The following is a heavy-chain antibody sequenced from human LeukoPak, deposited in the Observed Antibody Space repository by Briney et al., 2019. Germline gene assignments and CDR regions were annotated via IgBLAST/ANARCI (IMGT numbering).Heavy chain of an antibody. Sequence: SETLSLTCAVYGGSFSGYYWSWLRQPPGKGLEWIGEINHSGSTNYNPSLKSRVTISVDTSKNQFSLKLSSVTAADTAVYYCARRRPIVGATTGLDYWGQGTLVTVSS. D-gene: IGHD1-26*01. CDR1: GGSFSGYY. CDR2: INHSGST. J-gene: IGHJ4*02. V-gene: IGHV4-34*01. CDR3: ARRRPIVGATTGLDY.